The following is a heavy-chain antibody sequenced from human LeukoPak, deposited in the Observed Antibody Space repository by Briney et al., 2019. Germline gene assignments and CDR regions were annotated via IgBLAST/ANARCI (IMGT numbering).Heavy chain of an antibody. V-gene: IGHV4-39*01. D-gene: IGHD3-3*01. CDR3: AQSRYYDFWSGYYLGNNWFDP. Sequence: SETLSLTCTVSGGSISSSSYYWGWIRQPPGKGLEWIGSIYYSGSTYYNPSLKSRVTISVDTSKNQFSLKLSSVIAADTAVYYCAQSRYYDFWSGYYLGNNWFDPWGQGTLVTVSS. J-gene: IGHJ5*02. CDR2: IYYSGST. CDR1: GGSISSSSYY.